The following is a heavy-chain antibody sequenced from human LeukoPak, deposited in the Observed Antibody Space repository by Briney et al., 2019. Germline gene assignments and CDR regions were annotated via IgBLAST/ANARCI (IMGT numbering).Heavy chain of an antibody. CDR3: ARDIVVVPATFDY. V-gene: IGHV3-23*01. CDR1: GFTFSSYG. Sequence: GGSLRLSSAASGFTFSSYGMSWVRQTPGKGLEWVLAISGSGGSTYYADSAKGRFTVSRDNAKNSLYLQMNSLRAEDTAMYYCARDIVVVPATFDYWGQGTLVSVSS. CDR2: ISGSGGST. D-gene: IGHD2-2*01. J-gene: IGHJ4*02.